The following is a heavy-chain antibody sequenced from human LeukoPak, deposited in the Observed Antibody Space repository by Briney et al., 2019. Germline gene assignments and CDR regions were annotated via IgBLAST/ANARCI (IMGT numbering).Heavy chain of an antibody. J-gene: IGHJ4*02. CDR2: IYTSGST. V-gene: IGHV4-4*09. D-gene: IGHD3-10*01. CDR3: ARMARAGIFDY. Sequence: SSETLSLTCTVSGGTISSYYWSWIRQPPGKGLEWIGYIYTSGSTNYNPSLKSRVTISVDTSKNQFSLKLSSVTAADTAVYYCARMARAGIFDYWGQGTLVTVSS. CDR1: GGTISSYY.